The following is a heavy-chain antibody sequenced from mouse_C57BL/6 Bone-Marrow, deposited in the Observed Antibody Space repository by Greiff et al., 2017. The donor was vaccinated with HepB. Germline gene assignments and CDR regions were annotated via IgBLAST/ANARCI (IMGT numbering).Heavy chain of an antibody. CDR2: IYPGNSDT. Sequence: EVQLQQSGTVLARPGASVKMSCKTSGYTFTSYWMHWVKQRPGQGLEWIGAIYPGNSDTSYNQKFKGKAKLTAVTSASTAYMELSSLTNEDSAVYYCTRFEGITTVEGDYAMDYWGQGTSVTVSS. D-gene: IGHD1-1*01. CDR3: TRFEGITTVEGDYAMDY. V-gene: IGHV1-5*01. CDR1: GYTFTSYW. J-gene: IGHJ4*01.